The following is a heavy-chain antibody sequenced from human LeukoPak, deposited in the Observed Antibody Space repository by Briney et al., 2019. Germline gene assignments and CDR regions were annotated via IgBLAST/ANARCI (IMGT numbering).Heavy chain of an antibody. CDR3: ARGDDSGLLDI. J-gene: IGHJ3*02. V-gene: IGHV1-2*02. CDR2: INPNSGGT. D-gene: IGHD5-12*01. CDR1: GYTFIGYY. Sequence: ASVKVSCKASGYTFIGYYMHWVRQAPGQGLEWMGWINPNSGGTTYAQKFQGRVTMTRDTSTSTVYMELSSLRSEDTAVYYCARGDDSGLLDIWAKGQWSPSLQ.